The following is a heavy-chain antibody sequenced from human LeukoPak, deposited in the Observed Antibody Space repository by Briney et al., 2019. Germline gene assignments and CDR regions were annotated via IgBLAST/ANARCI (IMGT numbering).Heavy chain of an antibody. Sequence: ASVKVSCKASGGTFSSYAISWVRQAPGQGLEWMGRIIPILGIANYAQKFQGRVTITADKSTSTAYMELSSLRSEDTAVYYCARDLRYLGIDYWGQGTLVTVSS. D-gene: IGHD3-9*01. J-gene: IGHJ4*02. CDR2: IIPILGIA. V-gene: IGHV1-69*04. CDR1: GGTFSSYA. CDR3: ARDLRYLGIDY.